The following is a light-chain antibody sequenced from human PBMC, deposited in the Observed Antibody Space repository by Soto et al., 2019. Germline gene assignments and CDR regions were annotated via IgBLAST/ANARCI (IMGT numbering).Light chain of an antibody. V-gene: IGKV3-11*01. Sequence: IVLTQSPVTLAVSPGESAVLSCRASQSVSTSLAWYQHKPGQAPRLFIYDASKRAPGIPARFTGSGSGAHFTRTISSLEPEDIAVYYCQVRDVWPSFGQGTKVEIK. CDR3: QVRDVWPS. CDR1: QSVSTS. J-gene: IGKJ1*01. CDR2: DAS.